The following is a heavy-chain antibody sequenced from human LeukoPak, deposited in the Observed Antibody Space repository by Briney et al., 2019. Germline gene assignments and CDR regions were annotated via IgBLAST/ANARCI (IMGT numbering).Heavy chain of an antibody. CDR1: GFNFNNYY. Sequence: GGSLRLSCAASGFNFNNYYMSWVRQAPGKGLEWVALINPDGNERYYVDSVRGRFTISRDNAKNSLYLQLDSPRVEDTAMYSCVRDLEAVAGPRMDVWGQGTTVTVSS. D-gene: IGHD6-19*01. V-gene: IGHV3-7*03. CDR3: VRDLEAVAGPRMDV. CDR2: INPDGNER. J-gene: IGHJ6*02.